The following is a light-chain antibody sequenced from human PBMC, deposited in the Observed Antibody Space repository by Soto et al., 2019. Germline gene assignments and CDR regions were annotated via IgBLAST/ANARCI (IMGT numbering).Light chain of an antibody. CDR3: HQYDSLPPT. V-gene: IGKV1-33*01. Sequence: DIQMTQAPSFLSASVGDRFTITCQASQDINNYLDWYQHKPGKAPKLLIYDATNLETGVPSRFSGSGSRTDFSFTISSLQPEDIETYYCHQYDSLPPTFGQGTRLEIK. CDR1: QDINNY. CDR2: DAT. J-gene: IGKJ5*01.